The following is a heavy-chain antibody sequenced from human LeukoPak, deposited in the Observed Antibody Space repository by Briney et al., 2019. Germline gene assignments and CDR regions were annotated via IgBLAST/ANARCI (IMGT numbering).Heavy chain of an antibody. CDR2: ISNSENT. Sequence: PSETLSLTCTVSGGSISSYYWSWTRQPPGKGLEWIGYISNSENTNYNLSLKSRVTISVDKSKNQFSLKLSSVTAADTAVYYCARMIRQQLLYYFDYWGQGILVTVSS. CDR3: ARMIRQQLLYYFDY. D-gene: IGHD6-13*01. CDR1: GGSISSYY. V-gene: IGHV4-59*01. J-gene: IGHJ4*02.